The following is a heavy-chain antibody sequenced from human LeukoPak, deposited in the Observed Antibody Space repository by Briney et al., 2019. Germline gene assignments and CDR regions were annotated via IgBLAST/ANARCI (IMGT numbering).Heavy chain of an antibody. D-gene: IGHD3-10*01. J-gene: IGHJ5*02. V-gene: IGHV4-31*03. CDR3: ATERVYYYGSGSHPFGRNWFDP. CDR1: GGSISSGGYY. CDR2: IYYSGST. Sequence: PSQTLSLTCTVSGGSISSGGYYWSWIRQHPGKGLEWIGYIYYSGSTYYNPSLKSRVTISVDTSKNQFSLKLSSVTAADTAVYYCATERVYYYGSGSHPFGRNWFDPWGQGTLVTVSS.